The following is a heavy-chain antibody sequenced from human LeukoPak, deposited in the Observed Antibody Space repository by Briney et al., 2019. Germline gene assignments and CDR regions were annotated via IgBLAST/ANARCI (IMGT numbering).Heavy chain of an antibody. CDR1: GFTFSDYY. CDR3: ARDPAVADYVWGSYRNYFDY. V-gene: IGHV3-11*04. CDR2: ISSSGSTK. D-gene: IGHD3-16*02. Sequence: GGSLRLSCAASGFTFSDYYMSWIRQAPGKGLEWVSYISSSGSTKYYADSVKGRFTISRDNAKNSLYLQMNSLRDEDTAVYYCARDPAVADYVWGSYRNYFDYWGQGTLVTVSS. J-gene: IGHJ4*02.